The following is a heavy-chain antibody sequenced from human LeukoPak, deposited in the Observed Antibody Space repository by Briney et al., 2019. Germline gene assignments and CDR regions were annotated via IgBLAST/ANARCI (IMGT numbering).Heavy chain of an antibody. CDR1: GFTFSSYS. CDR2: ISSSSSYI. CDR3: ARDLRSWLPADY. D-gene: IGHD5-12*01. J-gene: IGHJ4*02. Sequence: GGSLRLSCAASGFTFSSYSMNWVRQAPGKGLEWVSSISSSSSYIYYADSVKGRFTISRDNAKNSLYLQMNSLRAEDTAVYYCARDLRSWLPADYWGQGTLVTVSS. V-gene: IGHV3-21*01.